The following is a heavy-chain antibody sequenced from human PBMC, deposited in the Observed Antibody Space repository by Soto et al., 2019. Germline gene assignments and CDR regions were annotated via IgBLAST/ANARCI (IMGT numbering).Heavy chain of an antibody. V-gene: IGHV3-30*02. CDR2: IASDGRDK. CDR3: EKDRAVRAASYYLDY. J-gene: IGHJ4*02. CDR1: GFTFSNHG. D-gene: IGHD6-13*01. Sequence: QPGGSLRLSCEASGFTFSNHGMHWVRQAPGKGLEWVAVIASDGRDKKFANSVKGRFTISRDNSRDTLYLQMDSLRPDDTALYYCEKDRAVRAASYYLDYWGQGTLVTVSS.